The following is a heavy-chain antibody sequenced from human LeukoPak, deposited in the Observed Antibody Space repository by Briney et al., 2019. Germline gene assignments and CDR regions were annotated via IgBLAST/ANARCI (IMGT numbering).Heavy chain of an antibody. J-gene: IGHJ3*02. V-gene: IGHV4-59*01. CDR3: AKELTLSGSQGNDAFDI. CDR2: ISYSGIT. Sequence: PSETLSLTCTVSGGSISSYYWSWIRQPPGKGLEWIGYISYSGITNYNPSLKSRVTISVDTSKKQISLRLSSVTAADTAVYYCAKELTLSGSQGNDAFDIWGQGTMVTVSS. D-gene: IGHD1-26*01. CDR1: GGSISSYY.